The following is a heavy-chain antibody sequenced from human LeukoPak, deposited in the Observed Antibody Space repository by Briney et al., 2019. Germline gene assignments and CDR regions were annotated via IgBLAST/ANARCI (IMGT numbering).Heavy chain of an antibody. CDR2: ISSGVSTI. D-gene: IGHD5-12*01. CDR1: GFTFSSYS. V-gene: IGHV3-48*04. J-gene: IGHJ4*02. CDR3: ARTDRQYSGGTEDY. Sequence: GGSLRLSCAASGFTFSSYSMNWVRQAPGRGLEWVSYISSGVSTIYYADSVKGRFTISRDNAKNSLYLQMNSLRAEDTAVYYCARTDRQYSGGTEDYWGQGTLVTVSS.